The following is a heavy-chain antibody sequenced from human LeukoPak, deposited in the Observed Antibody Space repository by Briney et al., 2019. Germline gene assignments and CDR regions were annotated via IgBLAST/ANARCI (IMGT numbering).Heavy chain of an antibody. J-gene: IGHJ3*02. V-gene: IGHV3-7*01. Sequence: GGSLRLSCAASGFTFSSYAMSWVRQAPGKGLEWVANIKQDGSEKYYVDSVKGRFTISRDNAKNSLYLQMNSLRAEDTAVYYCERVADIRAFDIWGQGTMVTVSS. D-gene: IGHD2-15*01. CDR3: ERVADIRAFDI. CDR1: GFTFSSYA. CDR2: IKQDGSEK.